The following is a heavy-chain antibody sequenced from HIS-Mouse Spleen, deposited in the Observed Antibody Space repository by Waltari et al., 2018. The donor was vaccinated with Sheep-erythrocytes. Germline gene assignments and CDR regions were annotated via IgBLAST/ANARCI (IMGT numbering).Heavy chain of an antibody. Sequence: EVQLVESGGGLVQPGGSLRLSCAASGFTFSSYWMSWVRQAPGKGVGWVANKKQDGSEKYYVDSVKGRFTISRDNAKNSLYLQMNSLRAEDTAVYYCASHRTNTAMAKYFDYWGQGTLVTVSS. CDR3: ASHRTNTAMAKYFDY. V-gene: IGHV3-7*01. CDR2: KKQDGSEK. J-gene: IGHJ4*02. D-gene: IGHD5-18*01. CDR1: GFTFSSYW.